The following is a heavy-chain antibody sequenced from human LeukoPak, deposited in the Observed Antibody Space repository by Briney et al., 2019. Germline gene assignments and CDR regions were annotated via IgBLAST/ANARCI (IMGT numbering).Heavy chain of an antibody. D-gene: IGHD6-13*01. Sequence: GASVKVSCKASGYTFTSYAMHWVRQAPGQRLEWMGWINAGNGNTKYSQKFQGRVTITRDTSASTAYMELSSLRSEDTAVYYCARAMGGIAAAGIAGGDYDYWGQGTLVTVSS. CDR2: INAGNGNT. CDR3: ARAMGGIAAAGIAGGDYDY. CDR1: GYTFTSYA. V-gene: IGHV1-3*01. J-gene: IGHJ4*02.